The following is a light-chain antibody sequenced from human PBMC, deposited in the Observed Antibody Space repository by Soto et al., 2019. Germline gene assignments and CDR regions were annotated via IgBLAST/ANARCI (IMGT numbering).Light chain of an antibody. CDR2: DAS. CDR3: QQYDSYSLT. J-gene: IGKJ1*01. V-gene: IGKV1-5*01. Sequence: DIQMTQSPATLSASVGDRVTITCRASQSLSSWLACYQQKPGKAPTLLIYDASSLESGVPARFSGSGSGTDFTLTISSLKPDDFAIYYCQQYDSYSLTFGQGTQVEIK. CDR1: QSLSSW.